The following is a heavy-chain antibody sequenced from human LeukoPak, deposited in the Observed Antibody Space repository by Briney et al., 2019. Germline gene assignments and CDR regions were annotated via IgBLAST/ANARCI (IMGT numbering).Heavy chain of an antibody. CDR1: GYXFTNYG. D-gene: IGHD7-27*01. J-gene: IGHJ4*02. V-gene: IGHV1-18*01. Sequence: ASVKVSCKASGYXFTNYGITWVRQAPGQGLEWMGWIGAYNGKTNFAQHLQGRVTMTTDTSTKTAYMELRSLRSDDTAVYYCARGTGEPGYFDYWGQGTLVTVSS. CDR3: ARGTGEPGYFDY. CDR2: IGAYNGKT.